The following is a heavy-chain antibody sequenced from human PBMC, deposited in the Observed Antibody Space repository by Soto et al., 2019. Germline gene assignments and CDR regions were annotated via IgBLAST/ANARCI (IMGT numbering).Heavy chain of an antibody. D-gene: IGHD5-12*01. CDR1: GFTFSSYA. Sequence: GESLKISCAASGFTFSSYAMHWVRQAPGKGLEYVSAISSNGGSTYYANSVKGRFTISRDNSKNTLYLQMGSLRAEDMAVYYCARGDPAELGYSGYDSWGQGTLVTVSS. J-gene: IGHJ5*02. V-gene: IGHV3-64*01. CDR2: ISSNGGST. CDR3: ARGDPAELGYSGYDS.